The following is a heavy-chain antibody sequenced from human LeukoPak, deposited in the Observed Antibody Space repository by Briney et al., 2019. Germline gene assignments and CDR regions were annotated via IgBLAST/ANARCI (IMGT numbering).Heavy chain of an antibody. CDR2: ISSSGSTI. CDR3: AELGITMIGGV. Sequence: GGSLRLSCAASGFTFSNSGMNWVRQAPGKGLEWVSYISSSGSTIYYADSVKGRFTISRDNAKNSLYLQMNSLRAEDTAVYYCAELGITMIGGVWGKGTTVTISS. CDR1: GFTFSNSG. D-gene: IGHD3-10*02. J-gene: IGHJ6*04. V-gene: IGHV3-48*04.